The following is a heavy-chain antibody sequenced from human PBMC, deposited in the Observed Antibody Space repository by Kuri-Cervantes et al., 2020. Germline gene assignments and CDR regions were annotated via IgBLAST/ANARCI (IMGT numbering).Heavy chain of an antibody. D-gene: IGHD5-24*01. V-gene: IGHV3-48*01. CDR3: ARDLSRDGYNYEGDY. Sequence: GESLKISCAASGFTFSSYSMNWVRQAPGKGLEWVSYISSSSSTIYYADSVKGRFAISRDNAKNSLYLQMNSLRAEDTAVYYCARDLSRDGYNYEGDYWGQGTLVTVSS. CDR2: ISSSSSTI. CDR1: GFTFSSYS. J-gene: IGHJ4*02.